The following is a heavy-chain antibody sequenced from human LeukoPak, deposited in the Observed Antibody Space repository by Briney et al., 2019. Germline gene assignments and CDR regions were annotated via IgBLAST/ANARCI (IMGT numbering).Heavy chain of an antibody. CDR2: IIPVLGAP. CDR1: GDTFKYFA. J-gene: IGHJ6*03. Sequence: SVKVSCKTSGDTFKYFALNWVRQAPGQGLEWMGGIIPVLGAPRYTQKFQGRLTITTDESTSTAYMELSSLTSEDTAVYHCAREQTGCSSTRCFGGSDYYYMDVWGKGTTVTVSS. CDR3: AREQTGCSSTRCFGGSDYYYMDV. V-gene: IGHV1-69*05. D-gene: IGHD2-2*01.